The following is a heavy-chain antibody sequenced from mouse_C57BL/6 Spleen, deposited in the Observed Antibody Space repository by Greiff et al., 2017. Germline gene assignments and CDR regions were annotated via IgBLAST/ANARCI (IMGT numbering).Heavy chain of an antibody. D-gene: IGHD1-1*01. CDR2: IDPSDSET. CDR1: GYTFTSYW. CDR3: ARSPYGSTYFDV. V-gene: IGHV1-52*01. J-gene: IGHJ1*03. Sequence: VQLQQSGAELVRPGSSVKLSCKASGYTFTSYWMHWVKQRPIQGLEWIGNIDPSDSETHYNQKFKDKATLTVDKSSSTAYMQLSSLTSEESAVYYCARSPYGSTYFDVWGTGTTVTVSS.